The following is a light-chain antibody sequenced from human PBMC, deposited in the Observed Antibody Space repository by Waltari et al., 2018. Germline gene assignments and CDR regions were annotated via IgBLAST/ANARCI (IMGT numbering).Light chain of an antibody. J-gene: IGKJ1*01. CDR1: QSVSTY. Sequence: SCWASQSVSTYVAWSQQKPGQAPRLLIYHASTRATGIPDRFSGSGSGTDFSLTISRLEPEDFAMYYCHQYVESPATFGQGTKVEIK. CDR2: HAS. V-gene: IGKV3-20*01. CDR3: HQYVESPAT.